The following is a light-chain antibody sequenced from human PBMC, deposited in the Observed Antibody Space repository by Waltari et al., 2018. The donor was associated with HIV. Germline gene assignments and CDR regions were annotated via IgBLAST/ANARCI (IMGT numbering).Light chain of an antibody. Sequence: QPVLTQPPSVSASPGQNVTISCSGSGPTIGNHYVSCYQQFPGKAPRLLIYERSRRASEGPGRFSGSKSGPTATLDIAGLQTGDEADYYCGTKDDNVILGLFGTGTWVTVL. CDR1: GPTIGNHY. J-gene: IGLJ1*01. CDR3: GTKDDNVILGL. CDR2: ERS. V-gene: IGLV1-51*02.